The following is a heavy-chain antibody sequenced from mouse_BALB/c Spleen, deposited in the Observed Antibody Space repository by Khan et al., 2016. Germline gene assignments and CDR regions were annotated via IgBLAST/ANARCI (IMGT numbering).Heavy chain of an antibody. CDR3: ARWGSGTYLYQAMDY. CDR1: GYTFTWFW. J-gene: IGHJ4*01. Sequence: QVQLQQSGAELAKPGASVKMSCKASGYTFTWFWMHWVQQRPELGLEWIGYINRGSNNTDYNQKLKDKATLTADKSTSTAYLLLSSLTSDVSAGYVSARWGSGTYLYQAMDYWGHGISVTVSS. CDR2: INRGSNNT. D-gene: IGHD1-1*02. V-gene: IGHV1-7*01.